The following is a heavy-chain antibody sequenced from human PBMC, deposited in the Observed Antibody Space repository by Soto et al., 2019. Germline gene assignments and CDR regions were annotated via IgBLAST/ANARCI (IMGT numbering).Heavy chain of an antibody. D-gene: IGHD3-3*02. CDR1: GFTFSSYA. Sequence: GGSLRLSFAASGFTFSSYAMSGVRQAPGKGREWVSGVNGGGDITYYAESVKGRFTISRDNSKTTLYLQMNSLRAEDTAVFSCARGNFGVTMDVWGQGTMVTVSS. CDR2: VNGGGDIT. V-gene: IGHV3-23*01. CDR3: ARGNFGVTMDV. J-gene: IGHJ6*02.